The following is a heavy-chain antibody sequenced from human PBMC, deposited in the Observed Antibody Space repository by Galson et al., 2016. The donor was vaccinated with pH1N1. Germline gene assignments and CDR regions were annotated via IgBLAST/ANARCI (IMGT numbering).Heavy chain of an antibody. CDR3: ARGIRGSQPDRTYHFDF. V-gene: IGHV4-30-4*01. CDR2: IYYSGST. CDR1: GASVSSGEYY. Sequence: LSLTCIVSGASVSSGEYYWSWIRQPPGKGLEWIAYIYYSGSTDYNPSLKSRVTISSDMSKNHFSLRLSSVTAADTAMYYCARGIRGSQPDRTYHFDFWGQGALVTVSS. D-gene: IGHD1-26*01. J-gene: IGHJ4*02.